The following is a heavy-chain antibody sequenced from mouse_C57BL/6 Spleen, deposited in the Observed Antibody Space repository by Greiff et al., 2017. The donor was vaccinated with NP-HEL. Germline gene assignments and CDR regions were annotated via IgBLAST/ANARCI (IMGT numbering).Heavy chain of an antibody. CDR3: ARTTTVVATGAMDY. Sequence: QVQLKESGAELVRPGTSVKVSCKASGYAFTNYLIEWVKQRPGQGLEWIGVINPGSGGTNYNEKFKGKATLTADKSSSTAYMQLSSLTSEDSAVYFCARTTTVVATGAMDYWGQGTSVTVSS. J-gene: IGHJ4*01. CDR2: INPGSGGT. CDR1: GYAFTNYL. D-gene: IGHD1-1*01. V-gene: IGHV1-54*01.